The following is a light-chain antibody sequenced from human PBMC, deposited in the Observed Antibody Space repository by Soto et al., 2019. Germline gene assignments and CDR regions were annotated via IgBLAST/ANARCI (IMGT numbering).Light chain of an antibody. CDR3: QQSGSSPET. Sequence: EIVMTQSPATLSVSPGERATLSCRASQSVSSNLAWYQQKPGQAPRLLIFGASTRATGIPARFSGSGSGTEFTLIISSLQSEDAAIYYCQQSGSSPETFGGGTKVEIK. CDR1: QSVSSN. CDR2: GAS. J-gene: IGKJ4*01. V-gene: IGKV3-15*01.